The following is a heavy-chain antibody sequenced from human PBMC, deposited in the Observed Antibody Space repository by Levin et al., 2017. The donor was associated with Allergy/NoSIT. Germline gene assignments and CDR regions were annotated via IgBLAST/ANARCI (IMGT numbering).Heavy chain of an antibody. CDR3: AKDVYGSGWYTLGNDAFEM. CDR1: GFTFSSYG. J-gene: IGHJ3*02. V-gene: IGHV3-30*18. CDR2: ISSDGRKK. Sequence: SCAASGFTFSSYGMHWVRQAPGKGLEWVAVISSDGRKKFYADSVQGRFTISRDNSKNTLDLHMNSLRAEDTAVYYCAKDVYGSGWYTLGNDAFEMWGQGTKVSVSS. D-gene: IGHD6-19*01.